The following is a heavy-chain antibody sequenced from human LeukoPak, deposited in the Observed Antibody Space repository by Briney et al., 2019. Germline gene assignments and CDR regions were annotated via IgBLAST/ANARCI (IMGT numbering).Heavy chain of an antibody. CDR2: INHSGST. D-gene: IGHD3-22*01. CDR1: GGSFSGYY. Sequence: SGTLSLTCAVYGGSFSGYYWSWIRQPPGKGLEWIGEINHSGSTNYNPSLKSRVTISVDTSKNQFSLKLSSVTAADTAVYYCARIVYYYDSSGYYGEAFDIWGQGTMVTVSS. CDR3: ARIVYYYDSSGYYGEAFDI. J-gene: IGHJ3*02. V-gene: IGHV4-34*01.